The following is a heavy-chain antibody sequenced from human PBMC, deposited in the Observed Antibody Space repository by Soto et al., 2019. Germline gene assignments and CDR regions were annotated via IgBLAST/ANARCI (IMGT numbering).Heavy chain of an antibody. Sequence: QVQLVESGGGVVQPGRSLRLSCAASGFTFSSYGMHWVRQAPGKGLEWVAVISYDGSNKYYADSVKGRFTISRDNSKNTLYLQMNGLRAEDTAVYYCAKDEEEQWLVSWAFDYWGQGTLVTVSS. J-gene: IGHJ4*02. D-gene: IGHD6-19*01. CDR2: ISYDGSNK. CDR1: GFTFSSYG. CDR3: AKDEEEQWLVSWAFDY. V-gene: IGHV3-30*18.